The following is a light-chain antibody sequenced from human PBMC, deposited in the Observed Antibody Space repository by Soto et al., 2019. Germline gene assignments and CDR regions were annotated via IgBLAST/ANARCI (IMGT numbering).Light chain of an antibody. CDR3: CSYAGRDTLYV. CDR2: DVS. V-gene: IGLV2-11*01. J-gene: IGLJ1*01. Sequence: QCVLTQPRSVYGSPRQSVSISCTGTSTDVGGYNYVSWYQQHPGKVPKLMLYDVSKRPSGVPDRFSGSKSGNTASLTISGLQAEDEADYYCCSYAGRDTLYVFGSGTKVTVL. CDR1: STDVGGYNY.